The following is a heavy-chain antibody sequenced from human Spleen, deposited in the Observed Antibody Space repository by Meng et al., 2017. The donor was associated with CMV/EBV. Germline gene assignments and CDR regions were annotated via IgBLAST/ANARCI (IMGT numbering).Heavy chain of an antibody. D-gene: IGHD1-26*01. CDR3: TRQVGAPHS. CDR1: GFTFSSYV. CDR2: IWHDGTNQ. Sequence: GGSLRLSCAASGFTFSSYVMHWVRQAPGKGLEWVAFIWHDGTNQYYADSVKVRFTVSRDNSKNTLYLQMDSLRAEDTAVYYCTRQVGAPHSWGQGTLVTVSS. J-gene: IGHJ4*02. V-gene: IGHV3-33*01.